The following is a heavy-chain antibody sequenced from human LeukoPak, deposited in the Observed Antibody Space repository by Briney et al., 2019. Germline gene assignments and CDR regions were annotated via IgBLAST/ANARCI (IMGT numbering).Heavy chain of an antibody. CDR3: ARTAMYYGSVERFDP. CDR2: ISAYNGNT. Sequence: ASVKVSCKASGYTFTSYGISWVRQATGQGLEWMGWISAYNGNTNYAQKLQGRVTMTTDTSTSTAYMELRSLRSDDTAVYYCARTAMYYGSVERFDPWGQGTLVTVSS. D-gene: IGHD3-10*01. V-gene: IGHV1-18*01. CDR1: GYTFTSYG. J-gene: IGHJ5*02.